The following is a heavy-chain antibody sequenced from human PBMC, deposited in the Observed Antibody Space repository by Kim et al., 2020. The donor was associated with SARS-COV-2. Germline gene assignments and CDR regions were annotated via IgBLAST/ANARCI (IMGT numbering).Heavy chain of an antibody. CDR2: SGHT. D-gene: IGHD3-9*01. Sequence: SGHTNYNPPLKTRVTMSIDTSKNQFSLNLSSVTAADTAVYYCSRTGPMDVWGQGTTVIVSS. CDR3: SRTGPMDV. V-gene: IGHV4-4*07. J-gene: IGHJ6*02.